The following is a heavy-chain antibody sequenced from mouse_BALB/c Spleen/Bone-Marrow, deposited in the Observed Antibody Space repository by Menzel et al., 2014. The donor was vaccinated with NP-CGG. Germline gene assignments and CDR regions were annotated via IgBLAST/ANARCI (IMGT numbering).Heavy chain of an antibody. CDR1: GFNIKDTY. V-gene: IGHV14-3*02. Sequence: EVQLQESGAELVKPGASVKLSCTASGFNIKDTYMHWVKQRPEQGLEGIGRIDPANGNTKYDPKFQGKATRTADTSSNTAYLQLSSLTSEDTAVYYCARWEYYAMDYWGQGTSVTVSS. J-gene: IGHJ4*01. D-gene: IGHD4-1*01. CDR3: ARWEYYAMDY. CDR2: IDPANGNT.